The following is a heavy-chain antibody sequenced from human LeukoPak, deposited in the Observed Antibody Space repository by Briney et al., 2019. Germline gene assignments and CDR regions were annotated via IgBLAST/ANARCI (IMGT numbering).Heavy chain of an antibody. CDR3: ARDEVRFPRVFQH. CDR2: IYTSGST. D-gene: IGHD3-10*01. J-gene: IGHJ1*01. V-gene: IGHV4-4*07. CDR1: GGSIYTYY. Sequence: SETLSLTCTVSGGSIYTYYWSWIRQPAGKGLEWIGRIYTSGSTNYNPSLESRVTMSVDTSKNQFSLKLTSVTAADTAVYYSARDEVRFPRVFQHWGQGTLVTVSS.